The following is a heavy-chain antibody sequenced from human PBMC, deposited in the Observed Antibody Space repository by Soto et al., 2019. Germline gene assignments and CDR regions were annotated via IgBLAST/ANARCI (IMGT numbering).Heavy chain of an antibody. CDR2: INHSGST. J-gene: IGHJ4*02. CDR1: GGSFSGYY. Sequence: QAQLQQWGAGLLKPSETLSLTCAVYGGSFSGYYWSWIRQPPGKGLEWIGEINHSGSTNYNPSLKSRVTISVDTSKNQFSLKLSSVTAADTAVYYCARGLVRGKSFDYWGQGTLVTVSS. V-gene: IGHV4-34*01. D-gene: IGHD3-10*01. CDR3: ARGLVRGKSFDY.